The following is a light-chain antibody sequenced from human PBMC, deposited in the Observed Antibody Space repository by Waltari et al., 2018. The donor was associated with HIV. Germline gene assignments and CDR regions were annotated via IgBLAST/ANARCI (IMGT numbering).Light chain of an antibody. CDR1: TSSLGSNS. Sequence: QSVLTQPPSMSGTPGQRVIISCSGTTSSLGSNSVYWYQQLPGAAPKLLIYRNNQQPSGVPDRFSGSKSGTSASLAISGLRPEDEAMYFCAAWDNALGGHVVFGGGTNLTVL. V-gene: IGLV1-47*02. CDR3: AAWDNALGGHVV. J-gene: IGLJ2*01. CDR2: RNN.